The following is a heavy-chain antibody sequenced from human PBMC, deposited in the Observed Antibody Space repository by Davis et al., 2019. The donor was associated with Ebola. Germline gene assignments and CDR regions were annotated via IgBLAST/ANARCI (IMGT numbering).Heavy chain of an antibody. CDR2: IYYSGST. Sequence: MPSETLSLTCIVSGGSVSSGSYYWSWIRQPPGKGLEWIGYIYYSGSTNYNPSLKSRVTISVDTSKNQFSLKLSSVTAADTAVYYCARYRGRDQLQIYYFYGMDVWGQGTTVTVSS. J-gene: IGHJ6*02. CDR1: GGSVSSGSYY. D-gene: IGHD2-2*01. V-gene: IGHV4-61*01. CDR3: ARYRGRDQLQIYYFYGMDV.